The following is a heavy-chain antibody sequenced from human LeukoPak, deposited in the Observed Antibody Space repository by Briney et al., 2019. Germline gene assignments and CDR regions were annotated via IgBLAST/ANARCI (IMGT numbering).Heavy chain of an antibody. J-gene: IGHJ5*02. Sequence: GGSLRLSCAASGFTFSSYAMSWVRQAPGKGPEWVSAIGGRGTSTYYADSLGGRFTISRDNSKDMLYLQMNSLKVEDTATYYCGKEGGAWGQGTKVTVSS. V-gene: IGHV3-23*01. CDR3: GKEGGA. CDR2: IGGRGTST. D-gene: IGHD3-16*01. CDR1: GFTFSSYA.